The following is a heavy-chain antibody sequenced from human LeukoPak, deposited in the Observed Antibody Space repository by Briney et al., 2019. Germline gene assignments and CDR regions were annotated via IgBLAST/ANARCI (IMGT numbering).Heavy chain of an antibody. CDR1: GFTFSSYW. Sequence: GGSLRLSCAASGFTFSSYWMSWVRQAPGKGLEWVANIKQDGSEKYYVDSVKGGFTISRDNAKNSLYLQMNSLRAEDTAVYYCARDYRGYRAPYYFDYWGQGTLVTVSS. J-gene: IGHJ4*02. CDR3: ARDYRGYRAPYYFDY. D-gene: IGHD2-15*01. CDR2: IKQDGSEK. V-gene: IGHV3-7*01.